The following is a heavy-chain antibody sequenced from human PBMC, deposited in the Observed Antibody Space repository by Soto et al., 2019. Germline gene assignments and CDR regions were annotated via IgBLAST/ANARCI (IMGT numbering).Heavy chain of an antibody. D-gene: IGHD4-17*01. CDR1: GFTFSSYW. CDR2: INSDGSST. J-gene: IGHJ6*02. CDR3: ARGDYGGNSWDYYYGMDV. Sequence: GGSLRLSCAASGFTFSSYWMHWVRQAPGKGLVWVSRINSDGSSTSYADSVKGRFTISRDNAKNTLYLQMNSLRAEDAAVYCCARGDYGGNSWDYYYGMDVWGQGTTVTVSS. V-gene: IGHV3-74*01.